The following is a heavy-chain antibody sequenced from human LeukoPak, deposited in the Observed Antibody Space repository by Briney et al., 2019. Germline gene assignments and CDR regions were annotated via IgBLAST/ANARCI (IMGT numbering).Heavy chain of an antibody. CDR3: ARGATLKYSYGTMIDY. Sequence: SETLSLTCTVSGASISSGGYYWSWIRQPPGKGLEWIGYIYHSGSTYYNPSLKSRVTISVDRSKNQFSLKLSSVTAADTAVYYCARGATLKYSYGTMIDYWGQGTLVTVSS. D-gene: IGHD5-18*01. CDR2: IYHSGST. CDR1: GASISSGGYY. V-gene: IGHV4-30-2*01. J-gene: IGHJ4*02.